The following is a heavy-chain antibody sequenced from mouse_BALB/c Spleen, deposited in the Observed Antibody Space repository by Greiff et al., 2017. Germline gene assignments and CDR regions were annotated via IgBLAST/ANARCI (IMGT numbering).Heavy chain of an antibody. D-gene: IGHD2-12*01. CDR3: ARPLRYYAMDY. CDR1: GFAFSSYD. J-gene: IGHJ4*01. V-gene: IGHV5-12-1*01. CDR2: ISSGGGST. Sequence: EVKVVESGGGLVKPGGSLKLSCAASGFAFSSYDMSWVRQTPEKRLEWVAYISSGGGSTYYPDTVKGRFTISRDNAKNTLYLQMSSLKSEDTAMYYCARPLRYYAMDYWGQGTSVTVSS.